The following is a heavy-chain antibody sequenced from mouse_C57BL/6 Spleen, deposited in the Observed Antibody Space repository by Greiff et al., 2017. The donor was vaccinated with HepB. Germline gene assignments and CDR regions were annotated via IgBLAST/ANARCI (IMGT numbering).Heavy chain of an antibody. CDR1: GYTFTSYW. CDR3: AQAGLHFFMDY. J-gene: IGHJ4*01. V-gene: IGHV1-53*01. CDR2: INPSNGGT. D-gene: IGHD1-2*01. Sequence: QVHVKQPGTELVKPGASVKLSCKASGYTFTSYWMHWVKQRPGQGLEWIGNINPSNGGTNYNEKFKSKATLTVDKSSSTAYMQLSSLTSEDSAVYYCAQAGLHFFMDYWGQGTSVTVSS.